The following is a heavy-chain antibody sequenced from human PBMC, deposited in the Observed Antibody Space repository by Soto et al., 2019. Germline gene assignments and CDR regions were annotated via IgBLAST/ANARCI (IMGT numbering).Heavy chain of an antibody. CDR2: INPGNSDT. Sequence: GESLKISCEGSGFIFSRYKIGWVRQMPGKGLEWMGIINPGNSDTTYSPSFQGQVTISADNSINTAYLQWSSLRASDTAMYYCMSSYCDSYYFYYGMDVWGQGTTVTVS. CDR3: MSSYCDSYYFYYGMDV. D-gene: IGHD3-9*01. J-gene: IGHJ6*02. V-gene: IGHV5-51*01. CDR1: GFIFSRYK.